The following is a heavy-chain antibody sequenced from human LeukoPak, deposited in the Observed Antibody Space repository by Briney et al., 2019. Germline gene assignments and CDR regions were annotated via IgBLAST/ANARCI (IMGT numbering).Heavy chain of an antibody. CDR3: AKGDFYGSGRDYYYYMDV. V-gene: IGHV3-30*18. D-gene: IGHD3-10*01. Sequence: QAGGSLRLSCAASGFTFSDYYMSWIRQAPGKGLEWVAVISYDGSNKFYADSVRGRFTISRDNSKNTLYLQMNSLRAEDTAVYNCAKGDFYGSGRDYYYYMDVWGKGTTVTISS. CDR1: GFTFSDYY. J-gene: IGHJ6*03. CDR2: ISYDGSNK.